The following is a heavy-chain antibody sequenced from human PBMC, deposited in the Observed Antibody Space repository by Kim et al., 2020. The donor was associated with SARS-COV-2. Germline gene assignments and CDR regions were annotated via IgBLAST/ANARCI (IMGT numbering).Heavy chain of an antibody. J-gene: IGHJ4*02. CDR1: GFTFSSYA. D-gene: IGHD3-10*01. CDR3: ARDLVVRSPAFDY. V-gene: IGHV3-30-3*01. CDR2: ISYDGSNK. Sequence: GGSLRLSCAASGFTFSSYAMHWVRQAPGKGLEWVAVISYDGSNKYYADSVKGRFTISRDNSKNTLYLQMNSLRAEDTAVYYCARDLVVRSPAFDYWGQGTLVTVSS.